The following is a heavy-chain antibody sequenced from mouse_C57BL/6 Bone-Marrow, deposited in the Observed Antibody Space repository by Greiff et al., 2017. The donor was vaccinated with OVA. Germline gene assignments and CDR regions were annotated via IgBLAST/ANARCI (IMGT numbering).Heavy chain of an antibody. Sequence: VQLKQSGPVLVKPGASVKMSCKASGYTFTDYYMNWVKQSHGKSLEWIGVINPYNGGTSYNQKFKGKATLTVDKSSSTAYMELNSLTSEDSAVYYCARAGDFTTVEWFDYWGQGTTLTVSS. D-gene: IGHD1-1*01. CDR3: ARAGDFTTVEWFDY. CDR2: INPYNGGT. CDR1: GYTFTDYY. V-gene: IGHV1-19*01. J-gene: IGHJ2*01.